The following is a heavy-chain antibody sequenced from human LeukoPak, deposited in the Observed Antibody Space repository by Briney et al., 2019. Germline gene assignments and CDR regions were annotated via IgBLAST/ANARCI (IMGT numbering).Heavy chain of an antibody. Sequence: PSETLSLTCTVSGGSINNHHWSWIRQPPGKGLEWIGYVLYTGSTNYKPSLKSRVTISLDTSKNQFSLRLSSVTAADTAVYYCARHVKYYYFFENWGQGILVTVSS. V-gene: IGHV4-59*08. CDR2: VLYTGST. CDR1: GGSINNHH. D-gene: IGHD3-10*01. CDR3: ARHVKYYYFFEN. J-gene: IGHJ4*02.